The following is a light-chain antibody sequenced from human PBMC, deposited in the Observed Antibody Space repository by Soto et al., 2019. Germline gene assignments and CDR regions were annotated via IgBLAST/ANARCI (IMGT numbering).Light chain of an antibody. J-gene: IGKJ1*01. CDR2: GAS. CDR1: QSFNSIY. V-gene: IGKV3-20*01. CDR3: HQYDSWT. Sequence: EIVLTQSPGTLSLSPGERATLSCRASQSFNSIYLAWYQQKPGQAPRLLIYGASSRATGIPDRFSGSGSGTEFTLTISRLEPEDFAVYYCHQYDSWTFGQGTKVDI.